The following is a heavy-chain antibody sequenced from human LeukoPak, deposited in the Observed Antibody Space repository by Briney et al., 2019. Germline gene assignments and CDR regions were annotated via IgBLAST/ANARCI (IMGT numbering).Heavy chain of an antibody. CDR1: GFPFSSYW. D-gene: IGHD2-2*01. CDR2: IKQDGSKK. J-gene: IGHJ5*02. V-gene: IGHV3-7*03. Sequence: GGSLRLSCVASGFPFSSYWMTWVRQAPGKGLEWVANIKQDGSKKSYVDSVKGRFTISRDNAKNSLYLQMNSLRAEDTAVYYCAKGDCSSTSCQGFDPWGQGTLVTVSS. CDR3: AKGDCSSTSCQGFDP.